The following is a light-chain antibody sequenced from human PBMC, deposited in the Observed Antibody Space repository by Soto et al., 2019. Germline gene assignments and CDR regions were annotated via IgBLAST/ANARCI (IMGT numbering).Light chain of an antibody. J-gene: IGKJ4*01. V-gene: IGKV3-11*01. CDR1: QSISSY. CDR3: QQRSIWPPVT. CDR2: DTS. Sequence: EIVLTQSPAILSLSPGERATLSCRASQSISSYLAWYQQKPGQAPRLLIYDTSNRATGIPSRFSGSGSGTDFTLTISSLEPEDFAVYYCQQRSIWPPVTFGGGTKVEIK.